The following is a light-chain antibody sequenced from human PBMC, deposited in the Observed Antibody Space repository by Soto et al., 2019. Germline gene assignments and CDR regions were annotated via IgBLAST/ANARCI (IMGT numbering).Light chain of an antibody. J-gene: IGKJ2*01. CDR3: QQSYRPPRT. V-gene: IGKV1-39*01. Sequence: IQMTQSPYSLSASVGDIVTISCRASQEIIYYINWYQQKSGYAAKLFIYGAVSLQNGVPSSFNLGGSETGFTLTVSSLQPEDSATYYCQQSYRPPRTFGQGTNLAIK. CDR1: QEIIYY. CDR2: GAV.